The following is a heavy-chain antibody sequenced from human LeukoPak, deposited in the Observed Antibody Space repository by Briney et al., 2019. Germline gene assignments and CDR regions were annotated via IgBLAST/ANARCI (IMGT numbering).Heavy chain of an antibody. Sequence: GGSLRLSCAASGFTFSSYSMNWVRQAPGKGLEWVSAISTTGGSTYYADSVKGRFTISRDNSKNTLYLQMNSLRAEDTAIYYCAENGDRGAYCSGGSCYPYYYYYMDVWGKGTTVTVSS. CDR2: ISTTGGST. J-gene: IGHJ6*03. CDR3: AENGDRGAYCSGGSCYPYYYYYMDV. V-gene: IGHV3-23*01. CDR1: GFTFSSYS. D-gene: IGHD2-15*01.